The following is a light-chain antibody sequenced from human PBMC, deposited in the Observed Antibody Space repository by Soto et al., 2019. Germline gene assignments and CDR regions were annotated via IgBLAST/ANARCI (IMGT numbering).Light chain of an antibody. V-gene: IGLV2-23*01. J-gene: IGLJ1*01. CDR2: EGS. Sequence: QSELTQPASVSRSPGQSITISCTGTSSDFGSYNLVSWYQQHPGKAPKLMIYEGSKRPSGVSNRFSGSKSGNTASLTISGLQAEDEADYYCCSYACSSTFYVFVTGTKVTV. CDR1: SSDFGSYNL. CDR3: CSYACSSTFYV.